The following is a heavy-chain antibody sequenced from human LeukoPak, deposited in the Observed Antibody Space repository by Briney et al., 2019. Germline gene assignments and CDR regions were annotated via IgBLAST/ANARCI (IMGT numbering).Heavy chain of an antibody. CDR3: AKRNTMVRGGPCFDY. Sequence: GGSLRLSCAASGFTFSSYGMSWVRQAPGKGLEWVSTTSGSGGSTYYADSVKGRFTVSRDNSKDTLYLQMNDLRPDDTAIYYCAKRNTMVRGGPCFDYWGQGLLVTVSS. CDR2: TSGSGGST. J-gene: IGHJ4*02. CDR1: GFTFSSYG. D-gene: IGHD3-10*01. V-gene: IGHV3-23*01.